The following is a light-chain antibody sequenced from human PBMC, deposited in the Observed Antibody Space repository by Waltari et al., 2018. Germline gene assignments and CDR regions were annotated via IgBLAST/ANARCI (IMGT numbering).Light chain of an antibody. V-gene: IGLV2-8*01. CDR3: TSYAGSNNVV. Sequence: QSALTQPPSASGSPGQSVTISCTGTSSDVGDNDYVSWYQQHPGKAPKLMIYEVSKWPSGVPDRFSGSKSGNTASLTVSGLQAGDDADYYCTSYAGSNNVVFGGGTKLTVL. J-gene: IGLJ2*01. CDR2: EVS. CDR1: SSDVGDNDY.